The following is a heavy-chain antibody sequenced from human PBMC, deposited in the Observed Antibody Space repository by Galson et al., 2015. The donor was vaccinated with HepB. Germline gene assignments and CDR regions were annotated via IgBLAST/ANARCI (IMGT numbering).Heavy chain of an antibody. Sequence: SVKVSCKASGFTFTASAVQWVRQARGQRLEWLGWVVVGSANTNYAQKFRERVTIYRDMSTSTAYMELTSLRSEDTAVCYCAALGAHDAFDIWGQGTMVTVSS. J-gene: IGHJ3*02. CDR1: GFTFTASA. V-gene: IGHV1-58*01. CDR2: VVVGSANT. D-gene: IGHD1-26*01. CDR3: AALGAHDAFDI.